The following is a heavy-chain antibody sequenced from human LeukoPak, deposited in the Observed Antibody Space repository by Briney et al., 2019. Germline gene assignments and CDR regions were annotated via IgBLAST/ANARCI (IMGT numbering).Heavy chain of an antibody. CDR3: ARLGASTFDY. Sequence: PSETLSLTCAVSGGSISSSNWWSWVRQPPGKGLEWIGEIYHSGSTNYNPSLKSQVTISVDKSKNQFSLKLSSVTAADTAVYYCARLGASTFDYWGQGTLVTVSS. J-gene: IGHJ4*02. CDR2: IYHSGST. CDR1: GGSISSSNW. V-gene: IGHV4-4*02.